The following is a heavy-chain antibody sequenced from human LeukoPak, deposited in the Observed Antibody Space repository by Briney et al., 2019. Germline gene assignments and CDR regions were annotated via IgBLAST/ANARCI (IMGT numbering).Heavy chain of an antibody. CDR2: ISSSSSYI. J-gene: IGHJ4*02. D-gene: IGHD3-10*01. Sequence: GGSLRLSCAASGFTFSSYSMNWVRQAPGKGLEWVSSISSSSSYIYYADSVKGRFTISRDNSKNTLYLQMNSLRAEDTAVYYCAKDGINYYGSGSYDYWGQGTLVTVSS. CDR3: AKDGINYYGSGSYDY. V-gene: IGHV3-21*01. CDR1: GFTFSSYS.